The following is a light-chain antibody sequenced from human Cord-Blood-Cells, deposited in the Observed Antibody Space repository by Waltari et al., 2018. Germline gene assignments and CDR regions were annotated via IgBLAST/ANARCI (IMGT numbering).Light chain of an antibody. CDR3: QQRSNWP. Sequence: EIVLTQSPAPLSLSPGERATLSCRASQSVSSYLAWYQHKPGQAPRLPIYDASNRATGIPARFSGSGSGTDFTLTISSLEPEDFAVYYCQQRSNWPFGGGTKVEIK. CDR1: QSVSSY. V-gene: IGKV3-11*01. J-gene: IGKJ4*01. CDR2: DAS.